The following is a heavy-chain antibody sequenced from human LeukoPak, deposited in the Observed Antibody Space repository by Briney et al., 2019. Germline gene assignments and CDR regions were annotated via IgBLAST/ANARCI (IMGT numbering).Heavy chain of an antibody. D-gene: IGHD3-10*01. CDR2: ISGSGGST. J-gene: IGHJ4*02. CDR3: VSMVRGVIYYFDY. CDR1: GFTFSSYA. V-gene: IGHV3-23*01. Sequence: GGSLRLSCAASGFTFSSYAMSWVRQAPGKGLEWVSAISGSGGSTYYADSVKGRFTISRDNSKNTLYLQMNSLRAEETAVYYCVSMVRGVIYYFDYWGQGTLVTVSS.